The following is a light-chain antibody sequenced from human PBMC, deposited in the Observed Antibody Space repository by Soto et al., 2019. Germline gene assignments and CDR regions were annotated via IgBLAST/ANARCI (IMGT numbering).Light chain of an antibody. Sequence: EIVMTQSPATLSVSPGERPTLSCRASQSVSSNLAWYQQKPGQAPRLLIYGASTRATSIPARFSGSGSGTEFTLTISSLQSEDFAVYYCHQYYNWPYTFGQGTNLEIK. J-gene: IGKJ2*01. CDR1: QSVSSN. CDR3: HQYYNWPYT. V-gene: IGKV3-15*01. CDR2: GAS.